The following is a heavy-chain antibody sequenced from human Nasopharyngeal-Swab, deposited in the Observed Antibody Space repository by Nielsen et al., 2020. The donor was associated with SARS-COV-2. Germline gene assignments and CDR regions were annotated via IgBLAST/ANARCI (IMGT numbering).Heavy chain of an antibody. CDR1: GFTVSSNY. CDR3: ARGGAYCGGDCYFRAFDI. Sequence: GESLKISCAASGFTVSSNYRSWVRQAPGKGLEWVSVIYSGGSTYYADSVKGRFTISRDNSKNTLYLQMNSLRAEDTAVYYCARGGAYCGGDCYFRAFDIWGQGTMVTVSS. CDR2: IYSGGST. V-gene: IGHV3-66*01. D-gene: IGHD2-21*02. J-gene: IGHJ3*02.